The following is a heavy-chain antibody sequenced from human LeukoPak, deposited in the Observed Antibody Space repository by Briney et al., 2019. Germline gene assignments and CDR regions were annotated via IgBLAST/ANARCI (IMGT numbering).Heavy chain of an antibody. CDR3: ARRPLGAAADAFDI. Sequence: SETLSLTCAVSGYSITSDYNWGWIRQPPGKGLEWVGTISHTGTTYYNPSLKSRVTISVDTSKNHFSLKLSSVTAADTAVYYCARRPLGAAADAFDIWGQGTMVTVSS. CDR1: GYSITSDYN. D-gene: IGHD3-16*01. J-gene: IGHJ3*02. V-gene: IGHV4-38-2*01. CDR2: ISHTGTT.